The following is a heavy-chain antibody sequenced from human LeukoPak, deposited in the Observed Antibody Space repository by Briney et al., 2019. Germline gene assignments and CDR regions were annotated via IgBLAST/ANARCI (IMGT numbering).Heavy chain of an antibody. Sequence: SVKVSCKASGGTFSSYAISWVRQAPGQGLEWMGGIIPIFGTANYAQKFQGRVTITTDESTSTAYMELSSLRSEDTAVYYCARARGGYYDILTGYSHNYYFDYWGQGTLVTVSS. J-gene: IGHJ4*02. CDR2: IIPIFGTA. CDR1: GGTFSSYA. CDR3: ARARGGYYDILTGYSHNYYFDY. D-gene: IGHD3-9*01. V-gene: IGHV1-69*05.